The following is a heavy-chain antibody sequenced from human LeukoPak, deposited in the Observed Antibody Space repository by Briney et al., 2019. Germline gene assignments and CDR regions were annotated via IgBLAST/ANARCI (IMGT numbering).Heavy chain of an antibody. CDR2: INSDGIST. CDR1: GFTFTNYW. J-gene: IGHJ4*02. Sequence: GGSLRLSCVASGFTFTNYWMRWVRQAPGKGLVWVSRINSDGISTNYADSVKGRFTISRDNAKNTLYLQMHSLRAEDTAVYYCARDRQAGDGEYFDYWAQGTLVTVSS. V-gene: IGHV3-74*01. CDR3: ARDRQAGDGEYFDY. D-gene: IGHD7-27*01.